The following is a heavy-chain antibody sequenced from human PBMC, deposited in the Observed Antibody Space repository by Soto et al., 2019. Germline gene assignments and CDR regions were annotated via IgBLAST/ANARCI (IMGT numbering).Heavy chain of an antibody. V-gene: IGHV3-23*01. Sequence: EVQLLESGGDLVQPGGSLRLSCVASGFTFSSYTMTWVRQAPGKGLEWVSVIYSSGDSTYYADSVKGRFTISRDNSKNTLYLQMNSLSAADTAVYYCAKSPTMTTKVVDYWGQGTLVTVSS. CDR1: GFTFSSYT. D-gene: IGHD4-17*01. CDR2: IYSSGDST. CDR3: AKSPTMTTKVVDY. J-gene: IGHJ4*02.